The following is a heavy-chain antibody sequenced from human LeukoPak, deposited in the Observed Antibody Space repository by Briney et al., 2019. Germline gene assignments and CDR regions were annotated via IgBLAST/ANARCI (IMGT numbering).Heavy chain of an antibody. D-gene: IGHD3-22*01. J-gene: IGHJ4*02. Sequence: GGSLRLSCAASGFTFSNAWMSWVRQAPGKGLEWVGRIRAKIDGGTIEYAAPVKGRFTISRDDSKNTLYLQMNSLKTEDTAVYYCATLTYYYDSSGYYPYWGQGTLVTVSS. CDR1: GFTFSNAW. V-gene: IGHV3-15*01. CDR3: ATLTYYYDSSGYYPY. CDR2: IRAKIDGGTI.